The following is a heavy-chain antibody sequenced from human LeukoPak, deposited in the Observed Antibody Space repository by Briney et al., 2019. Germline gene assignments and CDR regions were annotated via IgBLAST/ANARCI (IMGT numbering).Heavy chain of an antibody. CDR3: ARELKGDYDY. D-gene: IGHD2-21*01. CDR2: ISGSGTST. CDR1: GFTFSAYP. J-gene: IGHJ4*02. Sequence: GGSLRLSCAASGFTFSAYPMHWVRQAPGKGLESVSAISGSGTSTYYANSVKGRFTISRDNSKNTLDLQMGSLRVEDMAVYYCARELKGDYDYWGQGTLVTVSS. V-gene: IGHV3-64*01.